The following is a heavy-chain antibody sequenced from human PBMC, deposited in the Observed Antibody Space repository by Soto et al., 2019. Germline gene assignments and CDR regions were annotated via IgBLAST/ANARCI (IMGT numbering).Heavy chain of an antibody. J-gene: IGHJ3*02. Sequence: VGSLRLSCAASGFTFRSYAMSWVRQAPGNGLEWDSAISGTGGSTYYADSVKGRFTISRDNSKNTLYLQMNSLRDEDTAVYYCVKSIRRSIVVVVAATSSIRSGDAFDIWGQGTMVTVSS. CDR3: VKSIRRSIVVVVAATSSIRSGDAFDI. V-gene: IGHV3-23*01. D-gene: IGHD2-15*01. CDR1: GFTFRSYA. CDR2: ISGTGGST.